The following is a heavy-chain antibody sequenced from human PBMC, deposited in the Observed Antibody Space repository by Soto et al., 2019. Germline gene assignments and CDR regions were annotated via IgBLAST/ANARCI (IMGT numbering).Heavy chain of an antibody. CDR3: ASAYCRSTSCLAYYFDY. D-gene: IGHD2-2*01. V-gene: IGHV1-69*01. CDR2: IIPIFGTA. Sequence: QVQLVQSGAEVKKPGSSVKVSCKASGGTFSSYAISWVRQAPGQGLEWMGGIIPIFGTANYAQKVQGRVTITADESTSTAYMVLSSVRSEETAVYYCASAYCRSTSCLAYYFDYWGQGTLVTVSS. J-gene: IGHJ4*02. CDR1: GGTFSSYA.